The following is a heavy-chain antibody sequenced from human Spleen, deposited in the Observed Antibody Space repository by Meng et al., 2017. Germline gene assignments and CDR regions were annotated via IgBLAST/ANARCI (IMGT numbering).Heavy chain of an antibody. Sequence: ASVKVSCKASGYTFTGYYMHWVRQAPGQGLEWMGRINPNSGGTNYAQKFQGRVTMTRDTSISTAYMELSRLRSEDTAVYYCASSLELRGVNWFDPWGQGTLVTVSS. CDR2: INPNSGGT. J-gene: IGHJ5*02. V-gene: IGHV1-2*06. CDR1: GYTFTGYY. CDR3: ASSLELRGVNWFDP. D-gene: IGHD1-7*01.